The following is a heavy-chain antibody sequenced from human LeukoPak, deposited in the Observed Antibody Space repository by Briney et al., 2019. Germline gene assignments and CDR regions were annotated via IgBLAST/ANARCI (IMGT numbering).Heavy chain of an antibody. CDR1: GFTFSSYW. CDR3: ARVRGSSYFDY. Sequence: GGSLRLSCAASGFTFSSYWMSWVRQAPGKGLEWVANIKQDGSEKYYVDSVKGRFTISRGNAKNSLYLQMNSLRAEDTAVYYCARVRGSSYFDYWGQGTLVTVSS. J-gene: IGHJ4*02. D-gene: IGHD6-6*01. CDR2: IKQDGSEK. V-gene: IGHV3-7*01.